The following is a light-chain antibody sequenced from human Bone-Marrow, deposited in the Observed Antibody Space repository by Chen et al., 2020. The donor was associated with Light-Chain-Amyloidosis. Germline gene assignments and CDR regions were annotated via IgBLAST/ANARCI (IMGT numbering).Light chain of an antibody. J-gene: IGLJ3*02. CDR3: SADAGTYTWV. CDR2: DVN. CDR1: ISAVGAYTY. Sequence: QSALTQPRPVSGSLGRSVTIYCPGTISAVGAYTYVSWYQQHPGKAPKRRIYDVNKRPSADPDHFSGSPSCSTSALTTPPLQTDHESDDFCSADAGTYTWVFGGGTKLTVL. V-gene: IGLV2-11*01.